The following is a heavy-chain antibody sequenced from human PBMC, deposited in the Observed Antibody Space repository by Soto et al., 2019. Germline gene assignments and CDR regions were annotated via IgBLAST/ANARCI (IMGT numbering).Heavy chain of an antibody. CDR1: GGTFSSYA. J-gene: IGHJ4*02. V-gene: IGHV1-69*01. Sequence: QVQLVQSGAEVKKPGSSVKVSCKASGGTFSSYAISWVRQAPGQGLEWMGGIIPIFGTANYAQKFQGRVTITADESTSTGYMELSSLRAEDTAVYYCARDNDEWLRFSPLRFWRQGTLVTVSS. CDR3: ARDNDEWLRFSPLRF. D-gene: IGHD5-12*01. CDR2: IIPIFGTA.